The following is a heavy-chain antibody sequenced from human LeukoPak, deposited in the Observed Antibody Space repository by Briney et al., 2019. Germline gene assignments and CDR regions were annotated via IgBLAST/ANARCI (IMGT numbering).Heavy chain of an antibody. CDR2: ISGGGGST. D-gene: IGHD4-23*01. CDR1: GFTFSSYA. J-gene: IGHJ4*02. Sequence: PGGSLRLSCAASGFTFSSYAMSWVRQAPGKGLEWVSAISGGGGSTYYADSVKGRFTTSRDNSKNTLYLQINSLRADDTAVYYCARGGGGNLVRGYWGQGTLVTVSS. CDR3: ARGGGGNLVRGY. V-gene: IGHV3-23*01.